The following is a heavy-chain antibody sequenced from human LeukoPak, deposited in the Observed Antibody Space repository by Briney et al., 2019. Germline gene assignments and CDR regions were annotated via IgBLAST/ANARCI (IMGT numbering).Heavy chain of an antibody. CDR1: GSTLTELS. CDR2: FDPEDGET. J-gene: IGHJ5*02. D-gene: IGHD2-15*01. Sequence: GASVKVSCKVSGSTLTELSMHWVRQAPGKGLEWMGGFDPEDGETIYSQKFQSSVIITEDTSTDTAYMELSSLRSEDTAVYYCATGRSPSWSSRGYWFDPWGQGTLVTVSS. CDR3: ATGRSPSWSSRGYWFDP. V-gene: IGHV1-24*01.